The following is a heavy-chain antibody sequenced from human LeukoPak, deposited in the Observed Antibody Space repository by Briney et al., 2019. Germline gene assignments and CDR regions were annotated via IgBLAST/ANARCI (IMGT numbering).Heavy chain of an antibody. J-gene: IGHJ4*02. V-gene: IGHV4-34*01. CDR3: ARDPVSDSSGYYYYFDY. D-gene: IGHD3-22*01. CDR1: GGSFSGYY. Sequence: PPETLSLTCAVYGGSFSGYYWSWIRQPPGKGLEWIGEINHSGSTNYNPSLKSRVTISVDTSKNQFSLKLSSVTAADTAVYYCARDPVSDSSGYYYYFDYWGQGTLVTVSS. CDR2: INHSGST.